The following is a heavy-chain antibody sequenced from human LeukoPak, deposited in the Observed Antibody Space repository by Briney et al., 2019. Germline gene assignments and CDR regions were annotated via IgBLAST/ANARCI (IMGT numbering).Heavy chain of an antibody. J-gene: IGHJ3*02. Sequence: SETLSLTCTVSGGSISSYYWSWIRQPPGKGLEWIGYIYYSGSTNYNPSLKSRVTISVDKSRSQFSLKLSSVTAADTAVYYCARRDASGVANAVDIWGQGTMVTVSS. CDR2: IYYSGST. CDR1: GGSISSYY. D-gene: IGHD3-10*01. V-gene: IGHV4-59*12. CDR3: ARRDASGVANAVDI.